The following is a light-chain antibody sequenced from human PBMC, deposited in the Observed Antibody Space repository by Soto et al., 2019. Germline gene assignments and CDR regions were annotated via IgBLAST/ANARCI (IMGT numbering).Light chain of an antibody. CDR3: QHYSNWPPWT. V-gene: IGKV3-15*01. CDR1: QSVSSD. Sequence: IVMTQSPATLSVSPGERVTLSCRASQSVSSDLAWYQHKPGQAPRLLIYAASTGATGVPARFSGSRSGTEFTLTISSLQSEDVAVYYCQHYSNWPPWTFGQGTKVDIK. CDR2: AAS. J-gene: IGKJ1*01.